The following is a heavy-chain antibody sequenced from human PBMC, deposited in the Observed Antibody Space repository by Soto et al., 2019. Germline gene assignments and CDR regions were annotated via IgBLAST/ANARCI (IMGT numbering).Heavy chain of an antibody. Sequence: VGFLRLSCSASGLTFGSLAMRWVRQAPGKGLDWVPAISGSGGITSYVAAGKVRSTISRDNTKNTLYLQMNGLRAEDTALYYCAKVAIRFLEWLLSSNFSAYWVQGTLVIGFS. CDR2: ISGSGGIT. J-gene: IGHJ4*02. CDR1: GLTFGSLA. D-gene: IGHD3-3*01. V-gene: IGHV3-23*01. CDR3: AKVAIRFLEWLLSSNFSAY.